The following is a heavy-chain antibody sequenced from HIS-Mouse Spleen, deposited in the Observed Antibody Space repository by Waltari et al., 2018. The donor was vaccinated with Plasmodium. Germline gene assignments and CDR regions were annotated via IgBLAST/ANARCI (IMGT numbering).Heavy chain of an antibody. Sequence: QVQLQQWGAGLLNPSETLSLTCAVYGGCFSGYSWSWIRQPPGKGLEWIGEINHSGSTNYNPSLKSRVTISVDTSKNQFSLKLSSVTAADTAVYYCARGPGYSSGWYYFDYWGQGTLVTVSS. D-gene: IGHD6-19*01. CDR2: INHSGST. CDR1: GGCFSGYS. CDR3: ARGPGYSSGWYYFDY. V-gene: IGHV4-34*01. J-gene: IGHJ4*02.